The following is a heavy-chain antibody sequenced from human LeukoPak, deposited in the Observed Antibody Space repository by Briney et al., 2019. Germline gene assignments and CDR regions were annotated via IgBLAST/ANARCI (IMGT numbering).Heavy chain of an antibody. CDR3: AKDRGLYGDYMGIDI. CDR1: GFTFSSYE. CDR2: ISSSGSTI. D-gene: IGHD4-17*01. Sequence: PGGSLRLSCAASGFTFSSYEMNWVRQAPGKGLEWVSYISSSGSTIYYADSVKGRFTISRDNAKNSLYLQMNSLRAEDMALYYCAKDRGLYGDYMGIDIWGQGTMVTVSS. V-gene: IGHV3-48*03. J-gene: IGHJ3*02.